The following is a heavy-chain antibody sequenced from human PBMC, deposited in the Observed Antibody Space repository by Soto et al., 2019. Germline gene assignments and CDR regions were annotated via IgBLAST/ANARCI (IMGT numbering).Heavy chain of an antibody. D-gene: IGHD3-9*01. J-gene: IGHJ6*02. CDR2: IYYSGST. Sequence: SETLSLTCTVSGGSISSYYWSWIRQPPGKGLEWIGYIYYSGSTNYNPSLKSRVTISVDTSKNQFSLKLSSVTAADTAVYYCARQPAYYDILTGYHTYYYYGMDVWGPGTTVTVSS. CDR1: GGSISSYY. V-gene: IGHV4-59*01. CDR3: ARQPAYYDILTGYHTYYYYGMDV.